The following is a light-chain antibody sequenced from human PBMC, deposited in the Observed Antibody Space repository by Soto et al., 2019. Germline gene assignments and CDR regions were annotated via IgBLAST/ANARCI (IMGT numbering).Light chain of an antibody. J-gene: IGLJ3*02. V-gene: IGLV6-57*01. CDR1: SGSIASNS. CDR3: QSYDSSNQWV. Sequence: NFMLTQPHSVSESPGQTVTISCTRSSGSIASNSVQWYQQRPGSSPTTVIYDDNQRPSGVPDRFSGSIDSSSNSASLTISGLKTEDEADYYCQSYDSSNQWVFGGGTKLTVL. CDR2: DDN.